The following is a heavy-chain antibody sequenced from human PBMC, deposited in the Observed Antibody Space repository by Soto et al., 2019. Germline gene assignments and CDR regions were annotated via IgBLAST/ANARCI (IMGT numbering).Heavy chain of an antibody. V-gene: IGHV1-58*02. CDR3: AAGTQTGSSSFYYYGMDV. J-gene: IGHJ6*02. D-gene: IGHD6-13*01. CDR1: GFTFTSSA. CDR2: IVVGSGNT. Sequence: GASVKVSCKASGFTFTSSAMQWVRQARGQRLEWIGWIVVGSGNTNYAQKFQERVTITRDMSTSTAYMELSSLRSEDTAVYYCAAGTQTGSSSFYYYGMDVWGQGTTVTVSS.